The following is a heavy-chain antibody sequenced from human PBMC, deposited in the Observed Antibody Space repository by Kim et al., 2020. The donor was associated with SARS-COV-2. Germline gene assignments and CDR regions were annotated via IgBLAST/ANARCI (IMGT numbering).Heavy chain of an antibody. CDR3: ARDSPRFGLRLFAGYYFD. D-gene: IGHD3-10*01. V-gene: IGHV4-34*01. J-gene: IGHJ4*01. CDR1: GGSFSGYY. Sequence: SETLSLTCAVYGGSFSGYYWSWIRQPPGKGLEWIGEINHSGSTNYNPSLKSRVTISVDTSKNQFSLKLSSVTAADTAVYYCARDSPRFGLRLFAGYYFD. CDR2: INHSGST.